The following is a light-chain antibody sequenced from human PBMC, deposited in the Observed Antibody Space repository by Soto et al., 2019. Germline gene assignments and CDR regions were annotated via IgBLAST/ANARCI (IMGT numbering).Light chain of an antibody. CDR1: SSDVGGYNY. Sequence: QSALTQPPSASGSPEQSVTISCTGTSSDVGGYNYVSWYQQHPGKAPKLMIYEVNERPSGVPDRFSGSKSGNTASPTVSGLQADDEADYYCSSYAGSNSWVFGGGTKLTVL. CDR2: EVN. J-gene: IGLJ3*02. CDR3: SSYAGSNSWV. V-gene: IGLV2-8*01.